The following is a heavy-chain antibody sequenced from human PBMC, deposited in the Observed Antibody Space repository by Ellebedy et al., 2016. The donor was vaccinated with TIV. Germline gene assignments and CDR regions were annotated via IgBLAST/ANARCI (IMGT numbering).Heavy chain of an antibody. V-gene: IGHV1-18*01. J-gene: IGHJ4*02. D-gene: IGHD4-23*01. CDR1: GYNFNSFG. CDR3: ARGRRWQAPYFDY. Sequence: SVKVSCXTSGYNFNSFGISWVRQAPGQGLEGMGWVSAYNGNTNYAQKLQGRGTMTTDTSTSTAYMELRSLRSDDTAVYYCARGRRWQAPYFDYWGQGTLVTVSS. CDR2: VSAYNGNT.